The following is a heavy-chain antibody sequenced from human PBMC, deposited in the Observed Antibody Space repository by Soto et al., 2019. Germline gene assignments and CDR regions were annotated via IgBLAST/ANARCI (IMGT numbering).Heavy chain of an antibody. CDR1: GFTFSSYG. V-gene: IGHV3-30*18. J-gene: IGHJ6*04. Sequence: QVQLVESGGGVVQPGRSLRLSCAASGFTFSSYGMHWVRQAPGKGLEWVAVISYDGSNKYYADSVKGRFTISRDNSKNMLNQKMTSLRAENTAVYYCAKKIVLVPAAIPLGDYYYGMDVWGKGTPFTVPS. CDR2: ISYDGSNK. D-gene: IGHD2-2*01. CDR3: AKKIVLVPAAIPLGDYYYGMDV.